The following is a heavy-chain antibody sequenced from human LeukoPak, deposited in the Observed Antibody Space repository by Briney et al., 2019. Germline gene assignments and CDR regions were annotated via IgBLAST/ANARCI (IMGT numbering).Heavy chain of an antibody. CDR2: IHRDGRT. D-gene: IGHD3-9*01. CDR3: RKTDIYFNPIDY. CDR1: GVSISSSEW. V-gene: IGHV4-4*02. J-gene: IGHJ4*02. Sequence: PSETLSLTCAVSGVSISSSEWWIWVRQPPGQGLEWIGEIHRDGRTRYNPSLKSRVTMSIDYSKNQFSLKVSSVTAADTAIYYCRKTDIYFNPIDYWGPGSLVTVSS.